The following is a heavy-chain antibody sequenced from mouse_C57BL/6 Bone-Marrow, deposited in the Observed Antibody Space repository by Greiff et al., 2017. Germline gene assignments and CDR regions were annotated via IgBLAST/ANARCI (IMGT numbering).Heavy chain of an antibody. CDR2: IYPGDGDT. D-gene: IGHD1-1*01. Sequence: QVQLQQSGPELVKPGASVKISCKASGYAFSSSWMNWVKQRPGKGLEWIGRIYPGDGDTNYNGKFKGKATLTADKSSSTAYMQLSSLTSEDSAVYFCARRGSYYYGSSYVWYFDVWGTGTTVTVSS. V-gene: IGHV1-82*01. CDR1: GYAFSSSW. CDR3: ARRGSYYYGSSYVWYFDV. J-gene: IGHJ1*03.